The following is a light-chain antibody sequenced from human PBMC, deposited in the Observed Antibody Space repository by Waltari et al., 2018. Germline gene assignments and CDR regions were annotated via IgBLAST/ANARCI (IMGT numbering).Light chain of an antibody. J-gene: IGKJ5*01. Sequence: IVMTQSPDPLAVSLGERAPITCTSSQSVLYTNNKNYLGWYQQKPGQPPKLLIDWASTRESGVPDRFSGSGSGTDFTLTISSLQAEDVAVYYCQQFYTTPMTFGQGTRLEIK. CDR2: WAS. CDR1: QSVLYTNNKNY. V-gene: IGKV4-1*01. CDR3: QQFYTTPMT.